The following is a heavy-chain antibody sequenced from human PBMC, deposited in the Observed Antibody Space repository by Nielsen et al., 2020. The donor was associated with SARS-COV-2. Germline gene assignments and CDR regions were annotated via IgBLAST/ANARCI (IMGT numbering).Heavy chain of an antibody. Sequence: GESLKISCAASGFTFSSYAMSWVRQAPGKGLEWVSAISGSGGSTYYADSVKGRFTISRDNSKNTLYLQMNSLRAEDTAVYYCAKDNEWELGVVDYWGQGTLVTVSS. CDR3: AKDNEWELGVVDY. CDR1: GFTFSSYA. CDR2: ISGSGGST. V-gene: IGHV3-23*01. J-gene: IGHJ4*02. D-gene: IGHD1-26*01.